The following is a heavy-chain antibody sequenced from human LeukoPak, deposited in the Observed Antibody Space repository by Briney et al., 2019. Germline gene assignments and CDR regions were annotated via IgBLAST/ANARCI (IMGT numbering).Heavy chain of an antibody. D-gene: IGHD2-21*02. V-gene: IGHV1-2*02. CDR3: ARDRRLDY. Sequence: GASVKVSCKASGYTFTGYYRNWVRQAPGQGLEWMGWINPNSGGTNYAQNFQGRVTMTRDTSISTAYMELSRLRSDDTAVYYCARDRRLDYWGQGTLVTVSS. CDR1: GYTFTGYY. J-gene: IGHJ4*02. CDR2: INPNSGGT.